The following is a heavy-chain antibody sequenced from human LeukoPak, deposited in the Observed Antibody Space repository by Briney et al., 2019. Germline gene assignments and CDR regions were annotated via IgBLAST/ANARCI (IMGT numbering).Heavy chain of an antibody. V-gene: IGHV3-33*06. CDR3: TKDQGGNFGPFDY. Sequence: GGSLRLSCAVFGVTLTTSGIHWVRQAPGKGLEWVAVLFYDGSNEFYSDSVKGRFTISRDTAKNMVYLQMSSLRAEDTGVYYCTKDQGGNFGPFDYWGQGTLVAVSS. CDR2: LFYDGSNE. CDR1: GVTLTTSG. D-gene: IGHD4-23*01. J-gene: IGHJ4*02.